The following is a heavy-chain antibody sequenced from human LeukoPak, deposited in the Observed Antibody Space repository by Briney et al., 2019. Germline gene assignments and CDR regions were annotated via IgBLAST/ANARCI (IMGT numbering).Heavy chain of an antibody. CDR3: ARGRLGSYSDF. D-gene: IGHD3-16*01. J-gene: IGHJ4*02. CDR2: IYYSGTT. V-gene: IGHV4-39*07. CDR1: GDSITSSSYY. Sequence: SETLSLTCTVSGDSITSSSYYWGWIRQPPGKGLEWIGSIYYSGTTHYNPSLKSRLTISVDTSKKQFSLKLTSVTAADTAVYYCARGRLGSYSDFWGQGTLVTVSS.